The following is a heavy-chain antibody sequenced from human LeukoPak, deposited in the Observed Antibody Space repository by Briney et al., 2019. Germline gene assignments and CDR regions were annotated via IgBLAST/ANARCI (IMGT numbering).Heavy chain of an antibody. V-gene: IGHV5-10-1*01. D-gene: IGHD4/OR15-4a*01. Sequence: GESLKISCKGSGYRFTNYWISWVRQMPGKGLEWMGRIDPSDSYTKYSPSFEGHVTISVDKSISTAFLQWNSLKASDSAMYYCARGSSKVPTDFANYWRQGTQIAVSS. CDR1: GYRFTNYW. CDR2: IDPSDSYT. CDR3: ARGSSKVPTDFANY. J-gene: IGHJ4*02.